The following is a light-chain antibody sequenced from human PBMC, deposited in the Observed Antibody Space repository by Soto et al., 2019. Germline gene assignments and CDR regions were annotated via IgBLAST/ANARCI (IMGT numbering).Light chain of an antibody. J-gene: IGKJ2*01. CDR1: QSLDSTY. V-gene: IGKV3-20*01. Sequence: EVVLTQSPGTLSLSPGERATLSCRASQSLDSTYLAWYQQKPGQSPRLVIYGASRRATGIPDRFSGSGSGKDFTATSGRLEPEDFAVYCCQRSGSAPPFIFGAGTRLDIK. CDR2: GAS. CDR3: QRSGSAPPFI.